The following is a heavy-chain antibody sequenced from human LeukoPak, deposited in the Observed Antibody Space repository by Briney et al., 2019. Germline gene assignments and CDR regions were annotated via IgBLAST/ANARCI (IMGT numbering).Heavy chain of an antibody. CDR3: ASSDSSGYYPFGY. CDR2: ISYDGSNK. D-gene: IGHD3-22*01. Sequence: GGSLRLSCAASGFTFSSYGMHWVRQAPGKGLEWVAVISYDGSNKYYADSVKGRFTISRDNSKNTLYLQMNSLRAEDTAVYYCASSDSSGYYPFGYWGQGTLVTVSS. J-gene: IGHJ4*02. V-gene: IGHV3-30*03. CDR1: GFTFSSYG.